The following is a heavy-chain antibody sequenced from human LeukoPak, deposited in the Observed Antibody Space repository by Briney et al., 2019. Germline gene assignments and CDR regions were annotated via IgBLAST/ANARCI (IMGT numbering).Heavy chain of an antibody. CDR2: ISGNGGST. CDR3: AKVAWYYDSSGYYLEYYFDY. CDR1: GFTFSSYG. Sequence: PGGSLRLSCAASGFTFSSYGMSWVRQAPGKGLEWVSAISGNGGSTYYADSVKGRFTISRDNSKNTLYLQMNSLRAEDTAVYYCAKVAWYYDSSGYYLEYYFDYWGQGTLVTVSS. V-gene: IGHV3-23*01. J-gene: IGHJ4*02. D-gene: IGHD3-22*01.